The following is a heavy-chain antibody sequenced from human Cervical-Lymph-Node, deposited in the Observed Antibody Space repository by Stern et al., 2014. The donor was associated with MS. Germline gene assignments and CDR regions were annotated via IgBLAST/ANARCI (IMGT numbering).Heavy chain of an antibody. CDR2: ISYDGSNK. V-gene: IGHV3-30*18. CDR1: GFTFSSYG. J-gene: IGHJ4*02. CDR3: AKDQDIVATTLDY. Sequence: VQLVESGGGVVQPGRSLRLSCAASGFTFSSYGMHWVRQAPGKGLEWGAVISYDGSNKYYADSVKGRFTISRDNSKNTLYLQMNSLRAEDTAVYYCAKDQDIVATTLDYWGQGTLVTVSS. D-gene: IGHD5-12*01.